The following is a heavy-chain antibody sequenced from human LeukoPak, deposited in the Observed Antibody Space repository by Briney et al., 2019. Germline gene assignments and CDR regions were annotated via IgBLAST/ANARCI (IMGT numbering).Heavy chain of an antibody. V-gene: IGHV1-69*06. Sequence: SVKVSCKASGGTFSSYAISWVRQAPGQGHEWRGGIIPIFGTANYAQKFQGRVTITADKSTSTAYMELSSLRSEDTAVYYCARSEGYSSSWSYDWGRGTLVTVSS. CDR1: GGTFSSYA. CDR2: IIPIFGTA. CDR3: ARSEGYSSSWSYD. J-gene: IGHJ4*02. D-gene: IGHD6-13*01.